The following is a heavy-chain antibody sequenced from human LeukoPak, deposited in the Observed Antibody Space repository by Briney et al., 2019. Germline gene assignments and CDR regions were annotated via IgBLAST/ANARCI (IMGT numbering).Heavy chain of an antibody. Sequence: GASVTVSCRTSGYTFTTHDINWVRQAPGPALEWMGWMNPKSGNTGHAQKFQGRVTMTRNTSISTAYMELRSLRSDDTAVYYCARDSYSSGWDFDYWGQGTLVTVSS. D-gene: IGHD6-19*01. CDR1: GYTFTTHD. CDR2: MNPKSGNT. V-gene: IGHV1-8*01. J-gene: IGHJ4*02. CDR3: ARDSYSSGWDFDY.